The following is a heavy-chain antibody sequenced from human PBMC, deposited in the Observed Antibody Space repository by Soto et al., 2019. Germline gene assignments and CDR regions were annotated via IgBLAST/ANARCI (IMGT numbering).Heavy chain of an antibody. D-gene: IGHD2-21*01. J-gene: IGHJ3*02. V-gene: IGHV3-21*01. Sequence: GGSRRRSWAASGFTFSSYIMNWVRQAPGKGLEWVSSISSSSSYIYYADSVKGRFTISRDNAKNSLYLQMNSLRAEDTAVYYCARGIYSGADDAFDIWGQGTMVTVSS. CDR2: ISSSSSYI. CDR3: ARGIYSGADDAFDI. CDR1: GFTFSSYI.